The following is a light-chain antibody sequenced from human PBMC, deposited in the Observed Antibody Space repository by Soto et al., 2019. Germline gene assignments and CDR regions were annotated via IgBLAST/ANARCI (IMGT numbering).Light chain of an antibody. CDR1: QGISSY. V-gene: IGKV1-8*01. J-gene: IGKJ1*01. Sequence: AIRMTQSPSSFSASTGDRVTITCRASQGISSYLAWYQQKPGKAPKLLIYAASTLQSGVPSRFSGSGSGTDFTLTISCLQSEDFATYYCQQYYSYPTWTFDQGTKVEIK. CDR2: AAS. CDR3: QQYYSYPTWT.